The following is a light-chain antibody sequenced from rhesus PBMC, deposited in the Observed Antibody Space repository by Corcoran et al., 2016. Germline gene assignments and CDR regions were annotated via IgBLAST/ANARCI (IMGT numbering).Light chain of an antibody. CDR2: EAS. CDR1: QGITNE. Sequence: DIQMTQSPSSLSASVGDRVTITCRASQGITNELAWYQQKPGETPKLLIYEASSLQSGIPSRFSGSGSGTDFTLTISSLQSEDFATYYCQHYYSTPPPFGQGTKVEIK. CDR3: QHYYSTPPP. J-gene: IGKJ1*01. V-gene: IGKV1-21*01.